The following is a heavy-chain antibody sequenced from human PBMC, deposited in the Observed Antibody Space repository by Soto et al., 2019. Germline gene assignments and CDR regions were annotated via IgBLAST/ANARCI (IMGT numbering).Heavy chain of an antibody. Sequence: DVQLLESGGGLVQPGGSLRLSCAASGFIFSTYAMSWVRQAPGKGLEWVSGISGSGGGTYYADSVKGRFTISRDNSKNTLYLQMNSLRDEDTAVYYCAKDLYGDYGGLDYWGQGTLVTVSS. J-gene: IGHJ4*02. CDR3: AKDLYGDYGGLDY. CDR1: GFIFSTYA. V-gene: IGHV3-23*01. CDR2: ISGSGGGT. D-gene: IGHD4-17*01.